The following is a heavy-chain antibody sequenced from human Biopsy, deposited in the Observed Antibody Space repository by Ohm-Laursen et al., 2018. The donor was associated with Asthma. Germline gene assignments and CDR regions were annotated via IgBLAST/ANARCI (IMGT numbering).Heavy chain of an antibody. CDR1: GYTFTSYG. J-gene: IGHJ6*02. D-gene: IGHD5-12*01. CDR3: ARGYSGTDRIVYYYSGMEV. CDR2: LIPVLGTA. Sequence: SSVKVSCKASGYTFTSYGISWVRQAPRQGLEWMGGLIPVLGTADYAPMFEGRVTITADESTSTAYLELTSLRFEDTAVYYCARGYSGTDRIVYYYSGMEVWGQGTTVTVSS. V-gene: IGHV1-69*01.